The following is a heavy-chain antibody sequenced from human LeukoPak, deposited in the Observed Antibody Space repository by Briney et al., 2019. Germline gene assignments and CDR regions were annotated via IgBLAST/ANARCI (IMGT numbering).Heavy chain of an antibody. CDR1: GGSISSGGYY. Sequence: SETLSLTCTVSGGSISSGGYYWSWIRQPPGKGLEWIGRIYTSGSTNYNPSLKSRVTMSVDTSKNQFSLKLSSVTAADTAVYYCARGGGYCSSTSCSDYFDYWGQGTLVTVSS. V-gene: IGHV4-61*02. J-gene: IGHJ4*02. D-gene: IGHD2-2*01. CDR2: IYTSGST. CDR3: ARGGGYCSSTSCSDYFDY.